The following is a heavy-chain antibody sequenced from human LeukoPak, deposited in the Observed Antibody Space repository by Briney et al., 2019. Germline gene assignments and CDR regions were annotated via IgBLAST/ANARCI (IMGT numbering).Heavy chain of an antibody. Sequence: SGGCLRLSCAASGFTFDDYAMYWVRQAPGKGLEWVSLMNWDGGITYYADSVKGRFTISRDNAKNSLYLQMNSLRAEDTAVYYCARHVVVPAAGYYYYYYYMDVWGKGTTVTISS. CDR1: GFTFDDYA. V-gene: IGHV3-43D*03. J-gene: IGHJ6*03. D-gene: IGHD2-2*01. CDR2: MNWDGGIT. CDR3: ARHVVVPAAGYYYYYYYMDV.